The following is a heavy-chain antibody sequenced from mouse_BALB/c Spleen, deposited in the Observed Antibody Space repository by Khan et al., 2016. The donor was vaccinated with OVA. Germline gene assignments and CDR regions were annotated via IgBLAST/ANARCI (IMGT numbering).Heavy chain of an antibody. CDR3: ASHLTGSFAY. J-gene: IGHJ3*01. CDR2: ISSDGDYT. V-gene: IGHV5-6*01. D-gene: IGHD4-1*01. Sequence: EVELVESGGDLVKPGGSLKLSCAASGFTFSSYSMSWVRQTPDTRLEWVATISSDGDYTYYPDSVKGRFTISRDNAKNTLYLQMSSLKSEDTAMYYCASHLTGSFAYWGQGTLVTVSA. CDR1: GFTFSSYS.